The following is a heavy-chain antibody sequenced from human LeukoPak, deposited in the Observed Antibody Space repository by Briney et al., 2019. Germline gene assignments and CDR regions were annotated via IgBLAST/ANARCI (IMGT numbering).Heavy chain of an antibody. CDR2: IYTSGST. CDR1: GDSISSGSYY. J-gene: IGHJ4*01. CDR3: ARGGLLRSYFPAFYF. D-gene: IGHD2-21*01. Sequence: SETLSLTCTVSGDSISSGSYYWNWIRQPAGKGLEWIGRIYTSGSTHYNPSLKSRVTISVDTSKNQFSLKLTSLTAADPAGYYWARGGLLRSYFPAFYFWGQGTLVTVSS. V-gene: IGHV4-61*02.